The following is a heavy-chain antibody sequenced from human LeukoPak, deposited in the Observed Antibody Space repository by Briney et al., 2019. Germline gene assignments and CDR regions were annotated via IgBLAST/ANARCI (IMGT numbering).Heavy chain of an antibody. V-gene: IGHV3-21*01. CDR2: ISSSSSYI. CDR1: GFTFRSYE. CDR3: ARDTWFGELSPIDY. J-gene: IGHJ4*02. Sequence: GSLRLSCEASGFTFRSYEMNWVRQAPGKGLEWVSSISSSSSYIYYADSVKGRFTISRDNAKNSLYLQMNSLRAEDTAVYYCARDTWFGELSPIDYWGQGTLVTVSS. D-gene: IGHD3-10*01.